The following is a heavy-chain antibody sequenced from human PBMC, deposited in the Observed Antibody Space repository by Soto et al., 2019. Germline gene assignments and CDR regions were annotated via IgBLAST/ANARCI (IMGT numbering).Heavy chain of an antibody. CDR3: AIEKNSAYYRTVDS. J-gene: IGHJ4*02. CDR1: GFSLSGHG. CDR2: VKYDDTEG. Sequence: QVQLVASGGGVVQPGRSLSLSCEASGFSLSGHGLHWVRQAPGRGLEGVAVVKYDDTEGHYPDSVKGRFTISRDNSKNTSNLQMNTLRVEDTAMYYCAIEKNSAYYRTVDSWGQGTLVIVSS. D-gene: IGHD3-10*01. V-gene: IGHV3-30*03.